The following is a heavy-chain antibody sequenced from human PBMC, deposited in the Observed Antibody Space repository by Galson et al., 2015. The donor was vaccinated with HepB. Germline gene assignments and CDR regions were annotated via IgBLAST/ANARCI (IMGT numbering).Heavy chain of an antibody. D-gene: IGHD7-27*01. CDR3: ARDDNWGSSHWYFGL. Sequence: SLRLSCAASGLAFRVNYFSWVRQAPGKGLEGVSIIHGDGSRYYLDSVKGRFTISRDISENTVYLQMDRLRAEDTAIYYCARDDNWGSSHWYFGLWGRGTQVTVSS. J-gene: IGHJ2*01. CDR1: GLAFRVNY. CDR2: IHGDGSR. V-gene: IGHV3-66*01.